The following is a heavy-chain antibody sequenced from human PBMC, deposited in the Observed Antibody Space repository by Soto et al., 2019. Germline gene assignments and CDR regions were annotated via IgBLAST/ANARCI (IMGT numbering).Heavy chain of an antibody. D-gene: IGHD3-22*01. CDR3: AKDILVVVVTGYDY. V-gene: IGHV3-23*01. CDR2: ISGSGGST. CDR1: GFTFSSYA. Sequence: SLRLSCAASGFTFSSYAMSWVRQAPGKGLEWVSAISGSGGSTYYADSVKGRFTISRDNSKNTLYLQMNSLRAEDTAVYYCAKDILVVVVTGYDYWGQGTLVTVSS. J-gene: IGHJ4*02.